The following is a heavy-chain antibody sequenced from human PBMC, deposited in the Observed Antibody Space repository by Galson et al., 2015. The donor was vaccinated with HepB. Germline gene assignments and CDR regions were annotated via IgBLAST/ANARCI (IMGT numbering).Heavy chain of an antibody. CDR3: ARGPMVRGVLDAFDI. D-gene: IGHD3-10*01. CDR2: IIPIFGTA. V-gene: IGHV1-69*13. Sequence: SVKVSCKASGGTFNSYAISWVRQAPGQGLEWMGGIIPIFGTANYAQKFQGRVTITADESTSTAYMELSSLRSEDTAVYYCARGPMVRGVLDAFDIWGQGTMVTVSS. J-gene: IGHJ3*02. CDR1: GGTFNSYA.